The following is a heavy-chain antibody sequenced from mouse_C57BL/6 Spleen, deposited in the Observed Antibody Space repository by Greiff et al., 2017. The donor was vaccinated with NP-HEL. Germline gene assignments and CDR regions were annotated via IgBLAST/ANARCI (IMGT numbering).Heavy chain of an antibody. Sequence: VQLQQSGAELARPGASVKMSCKASGYTFTSYTMHWVKQRPGQGLEWIGYINPSSGYTKYNQKFKDKATLTADKSSSTAYKQLSSLTSEDSAVYYWSRFTTVVECWYFDVWGTGTTVTVSS. D-gene: IGHD1-1*01. CDR2: INPSSGYT. J-gene: IGHJ1*03. CDR3: SRFTTVVECWYFDV. CDR1: GYTFTSYT. V-gene: IGHV1-4*01.